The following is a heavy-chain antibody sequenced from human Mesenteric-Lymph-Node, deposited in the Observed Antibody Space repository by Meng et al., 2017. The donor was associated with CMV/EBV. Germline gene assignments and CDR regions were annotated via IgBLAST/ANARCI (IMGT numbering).Heavy chain of an antibody. V-gene: IGHV3-7*01. D-gene: IGHD3-10*01. J-gene: IGHJ6*02. CDR2: IKQDGSEK. CDR1: GFTFSSNW. Sequence: GGSLRLSCAASGFTFSSNWMAWVRQAPGKGLEWVANIKQDGSEKYYVDSVKGRFTIPRDNAKNSLYLQMNSLRAEDTAVYYCARDRGSYYYYGMDVWGQGTTVTVSS. CDR3: ARDRGSYYYYGMDV.